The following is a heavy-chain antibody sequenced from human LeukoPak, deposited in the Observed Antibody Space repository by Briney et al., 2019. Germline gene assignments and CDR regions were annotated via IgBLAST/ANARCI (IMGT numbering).Heavy chain of an antibody. V-gene: IGHV3-21*01. J-gene: IGHJ4*02. CDR2: ISSSSSYI. Sequence: PGGSLRLSCAASGFTFSSYEMNWVRQAPGKGLEWVSSISSSSSYIYYADSVKGRFTISRDNAKNSLYLQMNSLRAEDTAVYYCARVSQWLVPDYWGQGTLVTVSS. CDR3: ARVSQWLVPDY. D-gene: IGHD6-19*01. CDR1: GFTFSSYE.